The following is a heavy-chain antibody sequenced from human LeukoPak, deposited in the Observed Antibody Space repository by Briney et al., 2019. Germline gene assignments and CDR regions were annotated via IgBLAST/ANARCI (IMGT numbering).Heavy chain of an antibody. CDR1: GGSISSYY. Sequence: SETLSLTCTVSGGSISSYYWSWIRQPPGKGLEWIGYIYYSGSTNYNPSLKSRVTISVDTSKNQFSLKLSSVTAADTAVYYCARHYPSGTYYYDSRPPRDAFDIWGQGTMVTASS. J-gene: IGHJ3*02. D-gene: IGHD3-22*01. CDR3: ARHYPSGTYYYDSRPPRDAFDI. V-gene: IGHV4-59*08. CDR2: IYYSGST.